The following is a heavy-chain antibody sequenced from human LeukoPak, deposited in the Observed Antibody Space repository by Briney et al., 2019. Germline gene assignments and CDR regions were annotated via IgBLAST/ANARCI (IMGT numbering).Heavy chain of an antibody. V-gene: IGHV3-23*01. J-gene: IGHJ1*01. CDR3: ANDPYSSSRGYFQH. D-gene: IGHD6-13*01. CDR1: GFTFSSYA. CDR2: ISGSGDTT. Sequence: GGSLRLSCAASGFTFSSYAMSWVRQAPGKGLEWVSVISGSGDTTYYADSVKGRFTISRDNSKNTLYLQMNSLRAEDTAVYYCANDPYSSSRGYFQHWGQGTLVTVSS.